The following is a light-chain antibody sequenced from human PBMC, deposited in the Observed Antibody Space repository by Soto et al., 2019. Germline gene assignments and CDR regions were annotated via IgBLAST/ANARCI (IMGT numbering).Light chain of an antibody. V-gene: IGKV2-28*01. CDR3: MQARQTPCT. CDR2: LGS. CDR1: QSLLHRNGNNY. Sequence: DTVTTQSPLSLPVTPGVPAPISCRSSQSLLHRNGNNYLAWYLQKPGQSPQPVLYLGSTRASGDPDRFSGSGAETDFTLKITRVAAGDVWIDYCMQARQTPCTFGYGTKLEVK. J-gene: IGKJ2*02.